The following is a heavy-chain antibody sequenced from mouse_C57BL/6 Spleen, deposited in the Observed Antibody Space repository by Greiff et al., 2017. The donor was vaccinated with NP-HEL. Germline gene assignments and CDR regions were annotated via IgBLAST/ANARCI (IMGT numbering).Heavy chain of an antibody. CDR2: INPSNGGT. D-gene: IGHD2-5*01. Sequence: QVQLQQSGTELVKPGASVKLSCKASGYTFTSYWMHWVKQRPGQGLEWIGNINPSNGGTNYNEKFKSKATLTVDKSSSTAYMQLSSLTSDDSAVYYCTISYSNFPAWFAYWGQGTLVTVSA. CDR1: GYTFTSYW. CDR3: TISYSNFPAWFAY. J-gene: IGHJ3*01. V-gene: IGHV1-53*01.